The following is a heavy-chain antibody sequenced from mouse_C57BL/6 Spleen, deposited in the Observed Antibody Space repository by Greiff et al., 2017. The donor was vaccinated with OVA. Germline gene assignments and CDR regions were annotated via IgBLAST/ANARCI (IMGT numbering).Heavy chain of an antibody. J-gene: IGHJ3*01. CDR1: GFNIKDDY. Sequence: VQLQPSGAELVRPGASVKLSCTASGFNIKDDYMHWVKQRPEQGLEWIGWIDPENGDTEYASKFQGKATITADTSSNTAYLQLSSLTSEDTAVYYCTTNRLAYWGQGTLVTVSA. CDR2: IDPENGDT. CDR3: TTNRLAY. V-gene: IGHV14-4*01.